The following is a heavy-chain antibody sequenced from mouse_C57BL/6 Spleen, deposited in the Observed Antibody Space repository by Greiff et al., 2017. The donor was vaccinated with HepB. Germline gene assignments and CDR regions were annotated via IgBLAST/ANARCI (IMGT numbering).Heavy chain of an antibody. CDR2: IYPSDSET. V-gene: IGHV1-61*01. D-gene: IGHD1-1*01. J-gene: IGHJ1*03. Sequence: VQLQQPGAELVRPGSSVKLSCKASGYTFTSYWMDWVKQRPGQGLEWIGNIYPSDSETHYNQKFKDKATLTVDKSSSTAYMQLSSLTSEDSAVYYCARRDYYGPHGYFDVWGTGTTVTVSS. CDR3: ARRDYYGPHGYFDV. CDR1: GYTFTSYW.